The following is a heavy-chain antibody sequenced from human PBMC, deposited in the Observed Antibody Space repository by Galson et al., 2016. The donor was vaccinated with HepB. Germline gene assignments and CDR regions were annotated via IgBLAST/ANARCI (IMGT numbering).Heavy chain of an antibody. V-gene: IGHV2-5*02. Sequence: PALVKPPQTLTLTCTFSGFSLSTSGVGVGWIRQPPGKALEWLALIFWDDEKRYSPSLESRLTITKDTSKNQVVLTMTNMDPVDTAIYYCAHRMYYYHSGSSFWFDPWGQGTLVTVSS. CDR1: GFSLSTSGVG. J-gene: IGHJ5*02. CDR2: IFWDDEK. CDR3: AHRMYYYHSGSSFWFDP. D-gene: IGHD3-10*01.